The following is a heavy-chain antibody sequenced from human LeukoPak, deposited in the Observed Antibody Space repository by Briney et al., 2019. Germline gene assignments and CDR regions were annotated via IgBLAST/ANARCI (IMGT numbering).Heavy chain of an antibody. J-gene: IGHJ4*02. CDR2: ISSSSSYI. V-gene: IGHV3-21*01. D-gene: IGHD2-15*01. Sequence: GGSLRLSCAASGFTFSSYSMNWVRQAPGKGLEWVSSISSSSSYIYYADSVKGRFTISRDNAKNSLYLQMNSLRAEDTAVYYCARDCSGGSCYSAFDYWGQGTLVTVSS. CDR3: ARDCSGGSCYSAFDY. CDR1: GFTFSSYS.